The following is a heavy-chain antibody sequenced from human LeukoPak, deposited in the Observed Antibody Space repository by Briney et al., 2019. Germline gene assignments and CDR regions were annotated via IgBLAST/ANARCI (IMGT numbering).Heavy chain of an antibody. V-gene: IGHV3-23*01. D-gene: IGHD6-19*01. CDR2: ISGSGGST. CDR1: GFTFSSYG. J-gene: IGHJ5*02. Sequence: GGSLRLSCAASGFTFSSYGMSWVRQAPGKGLEWVSAISGSGGSTYYADSVKGRFTISRDNSKNTLYLQMNSLRAEDTAVYYCAKSKPSYSSGWYNWFDPWGQGTLVTVSS. CDR3: AKSKPSYSSGWYNWFDP.